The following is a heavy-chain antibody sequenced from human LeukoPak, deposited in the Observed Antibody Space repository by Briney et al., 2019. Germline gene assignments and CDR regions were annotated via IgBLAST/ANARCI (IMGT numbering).Heavy chain of an antibody. Sequence: SETLSLTCTVSGGSISSSSYYWGWIRQPPGKGLEWIGSIYYSGSTYYNPSLKSRVTISVDTSKNQFSLKLSSVTAADTAVYYCASGGYDFWSGYFPHDAFDIWGQETMVTVSS. D-gene: IGHD3-3*01. V-gene: IGHV4-39*01. CDR3: ASGGYDFWSGYFPHDAFDI. CDR1: GGSISSSSYY. J-gene: IGHJ3*02. CDR2: IYYSGST.